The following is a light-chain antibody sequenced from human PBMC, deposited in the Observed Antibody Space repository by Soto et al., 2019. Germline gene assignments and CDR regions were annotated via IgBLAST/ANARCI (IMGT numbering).Light chain of an antibody. V-gene: IGKV1-39*01. J-gene: IGKJ2*01. CDR3: QQPPYT. Sequence: DIQMTQSPSSLSASVGDRVTITCRASQTPRTFLNWYQQKQGKAPKLLIYATSTLQSGVPSRFSGRDSGAVFTLTINNLQPEDFATYYCQQPPYTFGPGTKVEIK. CDR2: ATS. CDR1: QTPRTF.